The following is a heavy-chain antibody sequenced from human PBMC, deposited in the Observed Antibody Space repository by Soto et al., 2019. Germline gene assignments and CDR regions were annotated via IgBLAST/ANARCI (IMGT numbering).Heavy chain of an antibody. Sequence: GASVKLSCKASGGTFSSYGICWVRHAPGQGLEWMRWISAYNGNTNYAQKLQGRVTMTTDTSTSTAYMELRSLRSDDTAVYYCARDLFYHGSGSYPWFAPRGQGTLVTVSS. CDR3: ARDLFYHGSGSYPWFAP. J-gene: IGHJ5*02. D-gene: IGHD3-10*01. V-gene: IGHV1-18*01. CDR2: ISAYNGNT. CDR1: GGTFSSYG.